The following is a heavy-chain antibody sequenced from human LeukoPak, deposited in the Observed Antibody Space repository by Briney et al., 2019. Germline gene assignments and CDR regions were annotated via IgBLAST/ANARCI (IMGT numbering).Heavy chain of an antibody. Sequence: SETPSLTCTVSGGSPTKYYSSWIRYPPGKGLEWIGYIHYSGSTNYTTSLKSRVTISADSSKNQFSLNLNSVTAADTAVYYCARGHYDFWSGYFMTIDFWGQGTLVTVSS. CDR1: GGSPTKYY. J-gene: IGHJ4*02. CDR2: IHYSGST. D-gene: IGHD3-3*01. V-gene: IGHV4-59*01. CDR3: ARGHYDFWSGYFMTIDF.